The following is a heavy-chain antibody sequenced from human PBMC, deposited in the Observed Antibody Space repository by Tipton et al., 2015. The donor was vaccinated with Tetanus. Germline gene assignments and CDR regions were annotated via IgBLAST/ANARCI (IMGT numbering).Heavy chain of an antibody. D-gene: IGHD3-22*01. CDR1: GYTFTGYY. Sequence: QLVQSGAEMKKPGASVKVSCKASGYTFTGYYIYWVRQAPGQGLEWMGWIDPNSGGTVYAQKFQGRVTMTRDTSISTAYMELRSLRSDDTAVYYCARDRGDYIYYGMDVWGPGITVTVSS. CDR3: ARDRGDYIYYGMDV. V-gene: IGHV1-2*02. J-gene: IGHJ6*02. CDR2: IDPNSGGT.